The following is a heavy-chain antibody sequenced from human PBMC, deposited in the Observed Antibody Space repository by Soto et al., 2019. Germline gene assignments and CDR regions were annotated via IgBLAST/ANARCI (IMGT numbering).Heavy chain of an antibody. CDR3: ARGGLGYGDPRNLFEY. D-gene: IGHD4-17*01. J-gene: IGHJ4*02. CDR1: GGSFSGYY. Sequence: PSETLSLTCAVYGGSFSGYYWSWIRQPPGKGLEWIGEINHSGSTNYNPSLKSRVTISVDTSKNQFSLKLSSVTAADTAVYYCARGGLGYGDPRNLFEYWGQGTLVTVSS. CDR2: INHSGST. V-gene: IGHV4-34*01.